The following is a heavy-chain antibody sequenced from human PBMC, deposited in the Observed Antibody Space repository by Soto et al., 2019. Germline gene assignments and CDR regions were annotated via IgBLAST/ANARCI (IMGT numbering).Heavy chain of an antibody. D-gene: IGHD4-17*01. CDR1: GFSFKTYA. CDR2: LSDNGGTI. Sequence: GQVLESGGGLVQPGGSLRLSCAASGFSFKTYAMTWVRQAPGKGLEWVSTLSDNGGTIFYADSVKGRFTISRDNPKNKLYLQMNNLGVEDTAIYYCAKDRAPDYSRGDWFDPWGQGTLVTVSS. CDR3: AKDRAPDYSRGDWFDP. J-gene: IGHJ5*02. V-gene: IGHV3-23*01.